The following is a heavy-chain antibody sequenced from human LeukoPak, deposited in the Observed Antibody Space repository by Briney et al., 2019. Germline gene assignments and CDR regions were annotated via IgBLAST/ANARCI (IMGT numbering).Heavy chain of an antibody. CDR2: IYTSGST. CDR1: GGSLSSGSYY. D-gene: IGHD3-10*01. V-gene: IGHV4-61*02. J-gene: IGHJ4*02. CDR3: ASLYGSGRTFDY. Sequence: SETLSLTCTVSGGSLSSGSYYWSWIRQPAGKGLEWIGRIYTSGSTNYNPSLKSRVTISVDTSKNQFSLKLSSVTAADTAVYYCASLYGSGRTFDYWGQGTLVTVSS.